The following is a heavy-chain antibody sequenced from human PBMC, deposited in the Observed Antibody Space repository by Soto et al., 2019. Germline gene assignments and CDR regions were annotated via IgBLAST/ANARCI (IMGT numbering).Heavy chain of an antibody. V-gene: IGHV4-4*02. CDR2: IYHSGST. CDR3: ARGRPYDAFDI. J-gene: IGHJ3*02. Sequence: QVQLQESGPGLVKPSGTLSLTCAVSSGSISSSNLWSWVRQPPGKGLEWIGEIYHSGSTNYNPSRRSRVTTSVDKSKTQCSLKLSSVTAADTDVYYCARGRPYDAFDIWGQGTMVTVSS. CDR1: SGSISSSNL.